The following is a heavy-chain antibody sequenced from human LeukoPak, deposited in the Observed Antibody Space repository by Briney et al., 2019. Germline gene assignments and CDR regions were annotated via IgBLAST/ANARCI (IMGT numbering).Heavy chain of an antibody. Sequence: GEYLKISCKGSGYSFTSYWISWVRQMPGKGLEWMGRIDPSDSYTNYSPSFQGHVTISADKSISTAYLQWSSLKASDTAMYYCATSLVVTAIFDYWGQGTLVTVSS. J-gene: IGHJ4*02. CDR3: ATSLVVTAIFDY. D-gene: IGHD2-21*02. CDR1: GYSFTSYW. CDR2: IDPSDSYT. V-gene: IGHV5-10-1*01.